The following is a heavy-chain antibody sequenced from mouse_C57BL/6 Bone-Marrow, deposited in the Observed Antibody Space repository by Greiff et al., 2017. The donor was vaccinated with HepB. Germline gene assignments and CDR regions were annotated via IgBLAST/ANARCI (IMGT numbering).Heavy chain of an antibody. CDR3: ARAPEGYFYFDY. D-gene: IGHD2-3*01. CDR1: GYTFTSYW. CDR2: IDPSDSYT. Sequence: VQLQQPGAELVMPGASVKLSCKASGYTFTSYWMHWVKQRPGQGLEWIGEIDPSDSYTNYNQKFKGKSTLTVDNSSSTAYMQLSSLTSEDSAVYYCARAPEGYFYFDYWGQGTTLTVSS. J-gene: IGHJ2*01. V-gene: IGHV1-69*01.